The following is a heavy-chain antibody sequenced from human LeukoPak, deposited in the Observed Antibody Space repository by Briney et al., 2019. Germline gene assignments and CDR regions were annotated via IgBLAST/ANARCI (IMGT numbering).Heavy chain of an antibody. D-gene: IGHD1-20*01. CDR2: ISVIGGKT. V-gene: IGHV3-23*01. J-gene: IGHJ4*02. CDR3: AKDKWNDVTYFVY. CDR1: GFTFSSYA. Sequence: GGSLRLSCAASGFTFSSYAMSWVRRAPGKGLEWVSGISVIGGKTYYADSVKGRFTISRDNSKNTLYLQMNSLRAEDTAVYYCAKDKWNDVTYFVYWGQGTLVSVSS.